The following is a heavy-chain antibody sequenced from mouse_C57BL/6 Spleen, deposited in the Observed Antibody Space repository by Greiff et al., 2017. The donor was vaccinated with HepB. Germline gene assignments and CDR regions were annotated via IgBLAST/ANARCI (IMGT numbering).Heavy chain of an antibody. J-gene: IGHJ4*01. D-gene: IGHD1-1*01. CDR1: GFTFSSYA. Sequence: EVKVVESGGGLVKPGGSLKLSCAASGFTFSSYAMSWVRQTPDKRLEWVATISDGGSYTYYPDNVQGRFTISRDNAKNNLYLQMSHLKSEDTAMYYCAREAKPQYYGSSYDAMDYWGQGTSVTVSS. CDR3: AREAKPQYYGSSYDAMDY. CDR2: ISDGGSYT. V-gene: IGHV5-4*01.